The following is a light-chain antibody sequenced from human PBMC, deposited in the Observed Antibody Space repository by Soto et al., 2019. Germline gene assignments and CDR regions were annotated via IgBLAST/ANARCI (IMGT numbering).Light chain of an antibody. V-gene: IGLV4-69*01. CDR3: QTWGTAIHDVV. CDR2: LNSDGSH. CDR1: SGHSNYA. J-gene: IGLJ2*01. Sequence: QLVLTQSPSASASLGASVKLTCTLSSGHSNYAIAWHQQRPEKGPRYLMKLNSDGSHSQGDGIPDRFSGSSSGAERHLTISILQSEDEDDYYCQTWGTAIHDVVFGGGTKLTVL.